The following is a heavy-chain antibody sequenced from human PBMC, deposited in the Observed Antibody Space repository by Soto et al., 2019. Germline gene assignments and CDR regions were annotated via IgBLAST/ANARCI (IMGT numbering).Heavy chain of an antibody. CDR1: GYRFTNHG. CDR3: ARGETAMVTGDY. D-gene: IGHD5-18*01. Sequence: ASVKVSCKASGYRFTNHGISWVRQAPGQGLEWMGWISGNDGKTKYARKFQGRVTMTTDTSTSTAYMELRSLRSDDTAVYYCARGETAMVTGDYWGQGTLVTVSS. V-gene: IGHV1-18*01. J-gene: IGHJ4*02. CDR2: ISGNDGKT.